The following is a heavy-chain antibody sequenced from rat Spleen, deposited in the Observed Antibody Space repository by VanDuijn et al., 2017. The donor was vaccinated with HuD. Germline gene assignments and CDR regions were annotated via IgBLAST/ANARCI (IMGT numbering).Heavy chain of an antibody. CDR1: GFTFSDYN. V-gene: IGHV5-20*01. Sequence: EVQLVESGGGLVQPGRSLKLSCAASGFTFSDYNMAWVRQAPGKGLEWVASIINIGGSTYYPDSVKDRFTISRDNAKSILYLQMNSLKSEDTATYYCTRATTYGYTLDYWGQGVMVTVSS. CDR2: IINIGGST. J-gene: IGHJ2*01. CDR3: TRATTYGYTLDY. D-gene: IGHD1-6*01.